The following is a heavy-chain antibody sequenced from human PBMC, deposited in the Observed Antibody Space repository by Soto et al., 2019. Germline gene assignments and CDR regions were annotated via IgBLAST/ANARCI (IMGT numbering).Heavy chain of an antibody. Sequence: EVQLVESGGGLVQPGRSLRLSCAASGFTFDDYAMHWVRQAPGKGLEWVSGISWNSGSIGYADSVKGRFTISRDNAKNSLYLQMNSLRAEDTALYHCAKDSDYDFWSGNFDYWGQGTLVTVSS. CDR3: AKDSDYDFWSGNFDY. CDR1: GFTFDDYA. V-gene: IGHV3-9*01. CDR2: ISWNSGSI. J-gene: IGHJ4*02. D-gene: IGHD3-3*01.